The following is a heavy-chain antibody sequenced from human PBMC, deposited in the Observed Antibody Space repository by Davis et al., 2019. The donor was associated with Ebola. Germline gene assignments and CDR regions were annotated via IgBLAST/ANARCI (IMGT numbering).Heavy chain of an antibody. CDR2: IRSKANSYAT. CDR3: TSGIVGAHRGYYYGMDV. Sequence: GGSLRLSCAASGFTFSGSAMHWVRQASGKGLEWVGRIRSKANSYATAYAASVKGRFTISRDDSKNTAYLQMNSLKTEDTAVYYCTSGIVGAHRGYYYGMDVWGQGTTVTVSS. V-gene: IGHV3-73*01. J-gene: IGHJ6*02. CDR1: GFTFSGSA. D-gene: IGHD1-26*01.